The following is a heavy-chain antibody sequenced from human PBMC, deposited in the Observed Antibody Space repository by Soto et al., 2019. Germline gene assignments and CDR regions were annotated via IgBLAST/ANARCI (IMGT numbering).Heavy chain of an antibody. J-gene: IGHJ4*02. CDR2: ISGSGGST. D-gene: IGHD6-13*01. CDR1: GFTFSSYA. Sequence: LRLSCAASGFTFSSYAMSWVRQAPGKGLEWVSAISGSGGSTYYADSVKGRFTISRDNSRNTLYLQMNSLRAEDTAVYYCAKEVVSSSWYKGFDYWGQGTLVTVSS. CDR3: AKEVVSSSWYKGFDY. V-gene: IGHV3-23*01.